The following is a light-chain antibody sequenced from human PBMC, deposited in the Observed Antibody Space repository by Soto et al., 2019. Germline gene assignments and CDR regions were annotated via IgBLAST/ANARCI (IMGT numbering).Light chain of an antibody. CDR3: QQRNSWPPT. J-gene: IGKJ1*01. Sequence: EIVLTQSPATLSLSPGERATLSCRASQRVSSYLAWYQQKPGQAPRLLIYDASNRATGIPARFSGSGSGTDFTLTISSLEPEDFAVYYCQQRNSWPPTFGQGTKVEVK. V-gene: IGKV3-11*01. CDR2: DAS. CDR1: QRVSSY.